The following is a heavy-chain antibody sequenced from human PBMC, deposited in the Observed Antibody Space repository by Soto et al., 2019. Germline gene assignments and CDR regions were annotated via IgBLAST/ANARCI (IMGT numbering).Heavy chain of an antibody. CDR2: ISTYNGNT. V-gene: IGHV1-18*01. J-gene: IGHJ6*02. CDR3: ARGTVGELRYYNYGMDV. Sequence: ASVKVSCKASGYTFTSYGITWVRQAPGQGLEWMGWISTYNGNTNYAQKFQGRVTMTTDTSTSTAYMELRSLRSDDTAVYYCARGTVGELRYYNYGMDVSGQATTVTVSS. CDR1: GYTFTSYG. D-gene: IGHD3-10*01.